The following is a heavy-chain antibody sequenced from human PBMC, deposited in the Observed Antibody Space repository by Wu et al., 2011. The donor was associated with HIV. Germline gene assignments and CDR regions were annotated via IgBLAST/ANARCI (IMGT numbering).Heavy chain of an antibody. J-gene: IGHJ3*02. CDR2: INPNSGGT. D-gene: IGHD4-23*01. Sequence: QVHLMQSGAEVKKPGSSVKISCETSGGTSGDSSSRFAFSWVRQAPGQGLECMGWINPNSGGTNYAQKFQGRVTMTRDTSISTAYMELSRLRSDDTAVYYCARARGGISDAFDIWGQGTMVTVSS. CDR1: GGTSGDSSSRFA. V-gene: IGHV1-2*02. CDR3: ARARGGISDAFDI.